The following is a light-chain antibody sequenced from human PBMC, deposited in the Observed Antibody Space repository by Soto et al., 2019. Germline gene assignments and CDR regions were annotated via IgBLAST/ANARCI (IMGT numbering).Light chain of an antibody. Sequence: EIVLTQSPGTLSLSPGERATLSCRASQSVGNNYVAWYQQKPGQAPRLLIHDASSRATGIPDRFSGSGSGTDFTITISRLELEDFAVYFCQQCATSPLTFGQGTRVDIK. CDR3: QQCATSPLT. J-gene: IGKJ1*01. CDR2: DAS. V-gene: IGKV3-20*01. CDR1: QSVGNNY.